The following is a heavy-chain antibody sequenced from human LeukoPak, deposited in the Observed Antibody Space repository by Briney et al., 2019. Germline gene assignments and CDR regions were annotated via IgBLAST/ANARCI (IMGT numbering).Heavy chain of an antibody. CDR3: ARGRMERVQPYWYFDL. J-gene: IGHJ2*01. D-gene: IGHD1-1*01. Sequence: SGTLSLTCAVSGGSISSSKWWSWVRQPPGKGPEWIGEISHGGSTNYKSSLKSRVTISVDKSKNQFSLKLTSVTAADTAVYYCARGRMERVQPYWYFDLWGRGTLVTVSS. CDR2: ISHGGST. CDR1: GGSISSSKW. V-gene: IGHV4-4*02.